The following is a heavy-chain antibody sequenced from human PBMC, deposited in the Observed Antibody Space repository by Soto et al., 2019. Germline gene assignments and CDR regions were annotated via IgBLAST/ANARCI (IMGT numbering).Heavy chain of an antibody. Sequence: QVQLQESGPGLVKPSQTLSLICTVSGGSINSGGYYWNWIRQHPGKGLEWIGYIFYSGSTYYNPFLRSWVTHSRRPSEKQFPLNLGSVTSPDKGVFFCARGYRQSGYSSSWVFDYWGQGTLVNVSS. CDR1: GGSINSGGYY. CDR2: IFYSGST. V-gene: IGHV4-31*03. D-gene: IGHD6-13*01. CDR3: ARGYRQSGYSSSWVFDY. J-gene: IGHJ4*02.